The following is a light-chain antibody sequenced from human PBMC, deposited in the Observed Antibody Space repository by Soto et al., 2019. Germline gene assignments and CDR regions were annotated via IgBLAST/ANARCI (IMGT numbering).Light chain of an antibody. CDR3: CSYAGSRTPLI. V-gene: IGLV2-23*02. CDR2: EVS. Sequence: QSALTQAASVSGSPGQSITISCTGTSSDVASYNLVSWYQQHPGKAPKLMIYEVSKRPSGLSNRFSGSKSGNTASLTISGLQAEDEADYYCCSYAGSRTPLIFGTGTKLTVL. J-gene: IGLJ1*01. CDR1: SSDVASYNL.